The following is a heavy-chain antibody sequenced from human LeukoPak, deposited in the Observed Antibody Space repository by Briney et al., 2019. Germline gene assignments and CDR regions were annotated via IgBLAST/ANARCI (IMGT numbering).Heavy chain of an antibody. CDR3: ARGLWFGDENPPYXXYW. Sequence: SETLSLTCSVSGGSISSSNYYWSWIRQPAGKGLEWIGRIYTSESTNYNPSLKSRVTISVDTSRNQFSLKLSSVIAADTAVYYCARGLWFGDENPPYXXYW. CDR1: GGSISSSNYY. CDR2: IYTSEST. J-gene: IGHJ2*01. D-gene: IGHD3-10*01. V-gene: IGHV4-61*02.